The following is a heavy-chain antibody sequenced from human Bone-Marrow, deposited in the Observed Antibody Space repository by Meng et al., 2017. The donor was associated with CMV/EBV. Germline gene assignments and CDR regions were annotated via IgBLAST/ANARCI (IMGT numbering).Heavy chain of an antibody. CDR3: ARVMTTVTPLHYGMDV. V-gene: IGHV3-30-3*01. D-gene: IGHD4-11*01. CDR2: ISYDGSNK. Sequence: LSLTCAASGFTFNSYAMHWVRQAPGKGLEWVAVISYDGSNKYYADSVKGRFTISRDNSKNTLYLQMNSLRAEDTAVYYCARVMTTVTPLHYGMDVWGQGTTVTVSS. J-gene: IGHJ6*02. CDR1: GFTFNSYA.